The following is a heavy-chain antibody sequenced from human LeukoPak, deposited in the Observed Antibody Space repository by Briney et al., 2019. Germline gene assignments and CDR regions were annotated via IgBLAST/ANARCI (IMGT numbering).Heavy chain of an antibody. CDR1: GYTFTSYG. J-gene: IGHJ4*02. V-gene: IGHV1-18*01. Sequence: ASVKVSCKASGYTFTSYGISWVRQAPGQGLEWMGWISAYNGNTNYAQKLQGRVTMTTDTSTSTAYMELRSLRSDDTAVYYCARSPSMVRGVIPFDYWGQRTLVTVSS. D-gene: IGHD3-10*01. CDR2: ISAYNGNT. CDR3: ARSPSMVRGVIPFDY.